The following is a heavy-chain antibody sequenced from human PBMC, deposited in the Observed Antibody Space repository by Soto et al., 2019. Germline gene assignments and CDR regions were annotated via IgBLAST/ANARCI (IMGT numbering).Heavy chain of an antibody. Sequence: ASVKVSCKASGYTFTSYAMHWVRQAPGQRLEWMGWINAGNGNTKYSQKFQGRVTITRDTSASTAYMELSSLRSEDTAVYYCARLPLLITGTTPFDYRGQGTQVTVSS. V-gene: IGHV1-3*01. J-gene: IGHJ4*02. D-gene: IGHD1-20*01. CDR1: GYTFTSYA. CDR2: INAGNGNT. CDR3: ARLPLLITGTTPFDY.